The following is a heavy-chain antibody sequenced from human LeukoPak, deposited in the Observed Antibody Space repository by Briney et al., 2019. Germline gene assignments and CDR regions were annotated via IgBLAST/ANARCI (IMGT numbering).Heavy chain of an antibody. D-gene: IGHD4/OR15-4a*01. CDR1: GFTFSDYY. Sequence: GGSLRLSCAASGFTFSDYYMSWIRQAPGKGLEWVSYISSSGSTLYYADSVKGRFTISRDNAKNSLYLQMNSLRAEDTAVYYCASNFRDYRYAFDIWGQGTMVTVSS. CDR3: ASNFRDYRYAFDI. V-gene: IGHV3-11*01. CDR2: ISSSGSTL. J-gene: IGHJ3*02.